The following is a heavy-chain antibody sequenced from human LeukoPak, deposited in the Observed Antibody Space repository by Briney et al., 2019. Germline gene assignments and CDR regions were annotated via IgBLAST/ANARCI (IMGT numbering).Heavy chain of an antibody. CDR1: GYTFTSYY. CDR3: AREYTTVAPGDYYYYGMDV. Sequence: ASVKVSCKASGYTFTSYYMHWVRQAPGQGLEWMGIINPSGGSTSYAQKFQGGVTMTRDTSTSTVYMELSSLRSEDTAVYYCAREYTTVAPGDYYYYGMDVWGQGTTVTVSS. V-gene: IGHV1-46*01. CDR2: INPSGGST. J-gene: IGHJ6*02. D-gene: IGHD4-17*01.